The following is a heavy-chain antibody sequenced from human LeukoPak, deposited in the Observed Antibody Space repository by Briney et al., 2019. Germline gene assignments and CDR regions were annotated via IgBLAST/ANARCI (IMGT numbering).Heavy chain of an antibody. J-gene: IGHJ4*02. Sequence: GESLKISCKGSGYSFTSYWIGWVRQMPGKGLEWMGIIYPGDSDTRYSPSFQGQVTISADKSISTAYLQWSSLKASDTAMYHCARRSSGWYGGDYFDYWGQGTLVTVSS. D-gene: IGHD6-19*01. CDR3: ARRSSGWYGGDYFDY. CDR1: GYSFTSYW. V-gene: IGHV5-51*01. CDR2: IYPGDSDT.